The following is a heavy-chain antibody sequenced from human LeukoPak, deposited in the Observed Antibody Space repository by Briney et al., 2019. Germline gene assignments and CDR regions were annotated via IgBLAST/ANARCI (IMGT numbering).Heavy chain of an antibody. CDR2: IYHSGSS. Sequence: PSETLSLTCAVSGYSLSSGYYWGWIRQPPGKGLEWIGSIYHSGSSYYNPSLKSRVTIPVDTSKNQFSLKLISVTAADTAVYYCARDYSNSNWFDPWGQGTLVTVSS. D-gene: IGHD4-11*01. V-gene: IGHV4-38-2*01. CDR1: GYSLSSGYY. J-gene: IGHJ5*02. CDR3: ARDYSNSNWFDP.